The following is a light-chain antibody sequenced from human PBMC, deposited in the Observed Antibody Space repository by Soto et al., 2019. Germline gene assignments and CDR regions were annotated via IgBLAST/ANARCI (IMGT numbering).Light chain of an antibody. V-gene: IGLV1-40*01. Sequence: QAVVTQPPSVSGAPGQRVTISCTGSSSNIGAGYDVHWYQQLPGTAPKLLIYGNSNRPSGVPDRFSGSKSGTSASLAITGLQAEDEADDYCQSYDSSRSGVVFGGGTKVTVL. CDR1: SSNIGAGYD. J-gene: IGLJ2*01. CDR3: QSYDSSRSGVV. CDR2: GNS.